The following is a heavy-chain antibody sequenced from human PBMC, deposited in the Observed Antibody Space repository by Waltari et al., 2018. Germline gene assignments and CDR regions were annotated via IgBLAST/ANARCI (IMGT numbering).Heavy chain of an antibody. Sequence: EVQLVQSGAEVKKPGAPVKISCKASGYTFTDYYMHWVHQATGTRLEWMGRVDPEDGETIYAEKFQGRVTITADTSTDTAYMELSSLRSEDTAVYYCATGTTIFGVENYYYYYMDVWGKGTTVTVSS. V-gene: IGHV1-69-2*01. CDR2: VDPEDGET. CDR1: GYTFTDYY. D-gene: IGHD3-3*01. CDR3: ATGTTIFGVENYYYYYMDV. J-gene: IGHJ6*03.